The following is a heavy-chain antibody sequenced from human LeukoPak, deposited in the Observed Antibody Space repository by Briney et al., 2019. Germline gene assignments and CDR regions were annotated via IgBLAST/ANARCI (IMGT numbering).Heavy chain of an antibody. D-gene: IGHD6-13*01. J-gene: IGHJ4*02. CDR2: ISGSGGST. CDR3: AKDPTYIAAAAFDY. Sequence: QPGGSLRLSCAASRFTFSSYDMNWVRQAPGKGLEWVSAISGSGGSTYYADSVKGRFTISRDNSKNTLYLQMNSLRAEDTAVYYCAKDPTYIAAAAFDYWGQGTLVTVSS. V-gene: IGHV3-23*01. CDR1: RFTFSSYD.